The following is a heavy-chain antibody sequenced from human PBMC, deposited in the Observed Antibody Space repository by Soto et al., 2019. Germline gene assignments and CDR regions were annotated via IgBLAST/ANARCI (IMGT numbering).Heavy chain of an antibody. CDR1: GGSISSSSYY. D-gene: IGHD4-17*01. CDR3: ASYGDYLLYAFHI. Sequence: QLQLQESGPGLVKPSETLSLTCTVSGGSISSSSYYWGWIRQPPGKGLEWIGIIYYSGSTYYNSSLKSRVSISVDTSKNHFSLKLSSVTAADTAVYYCASYGDYLLYAFHIWGQGTMVTVSS. CDR2: IYYSGST. J-gene: IGHJ3*02. V-gene: IGHV4-39*02.